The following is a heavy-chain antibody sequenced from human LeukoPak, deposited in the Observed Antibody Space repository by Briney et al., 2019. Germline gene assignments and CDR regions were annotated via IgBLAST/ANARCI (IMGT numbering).Heavy chain of an antibody. Sequence: GGSLRLSCAASGFTFSSYAMSWVRQAPGKGLEWVSAISGSGGSTYYADSVKGRFTISRDNSKNTLYLQMNSLRAEDTAVYYCAKAVARYYDSSSEFDYWGQGTLVTVS. J-gene: IGHJ4*02. V-gene: IGHV3-23*01. CDR2: ISGSGGST. CDR3: AKAVARYYDSSSEFDY. D-gene: IGHD3-22*01. CDR1: GFTFSSYA.